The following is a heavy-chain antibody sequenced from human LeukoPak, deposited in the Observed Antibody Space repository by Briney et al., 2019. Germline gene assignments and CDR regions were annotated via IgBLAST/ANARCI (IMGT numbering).Heavy chain of an antibody. V-gene: IGHV1-2*02. CDR2: INPNSGGT. J-gene: IGHJ4*02. D-gene: IGHD3-10*01. CDR3: ARDHRRITMVRGVMGVDDY. CDR1: GYTFTDYY. Sequence: ASVKVSCKASGYTFTDYYMHWVRQAPGQGLEWMGWINPNSGGTNYAQKFQGRVTMTRDTSISTAYMELSRLRSDDTAVYYCARDHRRITMVRGVMGVDDYWGQGTLVTVSS.